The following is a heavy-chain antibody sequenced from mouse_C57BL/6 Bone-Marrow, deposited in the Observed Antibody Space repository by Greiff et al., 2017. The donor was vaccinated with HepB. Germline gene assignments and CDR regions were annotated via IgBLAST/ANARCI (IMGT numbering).Heavy chain of an antibody. Sequence: EVKLMESGGGLVKPGGSLKLSCAASGFTFSSYAMPWVRQTPDKGLEWVATISDGGSYTYYPDNVKGRFTISRDNAKNNLYLQMSHLKSEDTAMYYCARECWDAYYFDYWGQGTTLTVSS. V-gene: IGHV5-4*03. D-gene: IGHD4-1*01. CDR2: ISDGGSYT. CDR1: GFTFSSYA. J-gene: IGHJ2*01. CDR3: ARECWDAYYFDY.